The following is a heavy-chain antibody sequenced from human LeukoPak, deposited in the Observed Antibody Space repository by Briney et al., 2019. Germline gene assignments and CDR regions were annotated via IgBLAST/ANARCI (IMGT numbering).Heavy chain of an antibody. CDR2: IYTSGST. D-gene: IGHD3-10*01. J-gene: IGHJ3*02. CDR1: SGPISSGSHY. CDR3: AGGTVLLWFGELLPDAFDI. V-gene: IGHV4-61*02. Sequence: TLSLTCTVSSGPISSGSHYWSWLRQHAGKGLEWIERIYTSGSTNYNPSLKGRVTISVDTSKNQFSLRLSSVTAAETAVYYCAGGTVLLWFGELLPDAFDIWGQGTMVTVSS.